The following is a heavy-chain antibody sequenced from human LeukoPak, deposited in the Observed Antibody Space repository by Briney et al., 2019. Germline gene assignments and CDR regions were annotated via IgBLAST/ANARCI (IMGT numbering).Heavy chain of an antibody. CDR2: ITSSGGST. CDR1: GFTFSSYA. D-gene: IGHD2-15*01. J-gene: IGHJ2*01. CDR3: ARDGMVVDWYFDL. Sequence: GGSLRLSCAGSGFTFSSYAMSWVRQAPGKGLEWVSAITSSGGSTYYADSVKGRFTISRDNSKSTLYLQMNSLRAEDTAVYYCARDGMVVDWYFDLWGRGTLVTVSS. V-gene: IGHV3-23*01.